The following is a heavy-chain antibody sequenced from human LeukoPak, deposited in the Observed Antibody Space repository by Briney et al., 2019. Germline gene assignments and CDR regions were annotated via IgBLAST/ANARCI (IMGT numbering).Heavy chain of an antibody. Sequence: GGSLRLSCAASGFTFSSYWMSWVRQAPGKGLEWVANITQDGSEKYYADSVKGRFTISRDNAKNSLFLQMNSMRAEDTAVYYCARYRDYYDPRIVGYWGQGIMVTVSS. CDR1: GFTFSSYW. J-gene: IGHJ4*02. V-gene: IGHV3-7*01. CDR2: ITQDGSEK. CDR3: ARYRDYYDPRIVGY. D-gene: IGHD3-22*01.